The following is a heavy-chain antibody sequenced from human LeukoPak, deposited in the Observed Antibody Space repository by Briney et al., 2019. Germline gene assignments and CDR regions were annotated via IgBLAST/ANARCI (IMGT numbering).Heavy chain of an antibody. J-gene: IGHJ4*02. CDR2: ITSNGDKT. CDR1: GFTFSSYA. Sequence: PGGSLRLSCAASGFTFSSYAMHWVRQAPGKGLEYVSAITSNGDKTYYGNSVKGRFTISRDNSKNTLYLQMGSLRIEDMAVHYCARGGATTLFDYWGQGTLVTVSS. CDR3: ARGGATTLFDY. V-gene: IGHV3-64*01. D-gene: IGHD1-26*01.